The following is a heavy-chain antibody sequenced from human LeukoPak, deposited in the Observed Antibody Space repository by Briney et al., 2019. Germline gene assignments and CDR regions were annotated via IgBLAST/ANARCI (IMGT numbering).Heavy chain of an antibody. J-gene: IGHJ4*02. CDR1: GGSFSGYY. V-gene: IGHV4-34*01. CDR3: ASSPWFGELLDY. CDR2: INHSGST. Sequence: TSETLSLTCAVYGGSFSGYYWSWIRQPPGKGLEWIGEINHSGSTNYNPSLKSRVTISVDTSKNQFSLKLSSVTAADTAVYYCASSPWFGELLDYWGQGTLVTVSS. D-gene: IGHD3-10*01.